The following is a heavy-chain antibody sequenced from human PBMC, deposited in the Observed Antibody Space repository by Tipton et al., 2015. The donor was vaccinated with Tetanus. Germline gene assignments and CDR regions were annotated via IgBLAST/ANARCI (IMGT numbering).Heavy chain of an antibody. CDR3: ARHSSLKALNY. D-gene: IGHD3-9*01. CDR2: AYYSGST. J-gene: IGHJ4*02. V-gene: IGHV4-39*01. CDR1: GGSISSSSYY. Sequence: LRLSCTVSGGSISSSSYYWGWIRQPPGKGLEWIGSAYYSGSTYYNPSLKSRVTISVDTSKNQFSLELSSVTAADTAVYYCARHSSLKALNYWGQGTLVTASS.